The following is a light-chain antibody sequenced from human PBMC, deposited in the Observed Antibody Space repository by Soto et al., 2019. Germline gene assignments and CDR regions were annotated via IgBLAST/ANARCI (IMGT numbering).Light chain of an antibody. CDR3: QQFNSYPIT. CDR2: DVS. CDR1: QDIRGA. J-gene: IGKJ5*01. Sequence: AIQVTQSPSSLSASVGDRVTFTCRASQDIRGALAWYEQKPGKAPKLLIYDVSTLESGVPSRFSGSGSGTDFTLTISSLQPDDFGTYYCQQFNSYPITFGLGTRLEIK. V-gene: IGKV1-13*02.